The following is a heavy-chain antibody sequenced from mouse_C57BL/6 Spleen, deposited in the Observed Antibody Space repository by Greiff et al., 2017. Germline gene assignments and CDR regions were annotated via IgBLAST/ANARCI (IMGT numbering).Heavy chain of an antibody. CDR3: ARSGDYNYFDY. J-gene: IGHJ2*01. D-gene: IGHD2-4*01. CDR2: INPSTGGT. Sequence: VQLQQSGPELVKPGASVKISCKASGYSFTGYYMNWVKQSPEKSLEWIGEINPSTGGTTYNQKFKAKATLTVDKSSSTAYMQLKSLTSEDSAVYYCARSGDYNYFDYWGKGTTLTVSS. CDR1: GYSFTGYY. V-gene: IGHV1-42*01.